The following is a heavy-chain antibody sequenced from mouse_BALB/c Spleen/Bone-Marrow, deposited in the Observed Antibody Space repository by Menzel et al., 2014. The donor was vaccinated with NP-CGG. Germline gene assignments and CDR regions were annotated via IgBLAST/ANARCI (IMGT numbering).Heavy chain of an antibody. V-gene: IGHV5-6-3*01. CDR2: INSNGGST. CDR3: VRDNYYDYDGFAY. D-gene: IGHD2-4*01. Sequence: EVKLMESGGGLVQPGGSLKISCAASGFTFSSYGMSWVRQTPDKRLDLVATINSNGGSTYYPDSVKGRFTISRDNAKSTLYLQMSSLKTEDTAMYYCVRDNYYDYDGFAYWGQGTLVTVSA. J-gene: IGHJ3*01. CDR1: GFTFSSYG.